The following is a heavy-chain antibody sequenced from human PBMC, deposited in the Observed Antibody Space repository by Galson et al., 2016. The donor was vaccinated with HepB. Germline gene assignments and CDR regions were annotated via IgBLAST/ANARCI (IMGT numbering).Heavy chain of an antibody. V-gene: IGHV3-23*01. D-gene: IGHD3-16*01. CDR1: GFTFSSYA. J-gene: IGHJ4*02. CDR3: AKDSGSYAPTTFDY. CDR2: ISDSGGST. Sequence: SLRLSCAASGFTFSSYAMNWVRQGPGKGLEWVSAISDSGGSTYYADSVKGRFTISRDNSKNTLYLQMNSLRAEDTAVYYCAKDSGSYAPTTFDYWGQGTLVTVSS.